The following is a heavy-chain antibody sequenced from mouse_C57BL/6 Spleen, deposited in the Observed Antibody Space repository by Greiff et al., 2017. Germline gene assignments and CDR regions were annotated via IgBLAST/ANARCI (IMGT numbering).Heavy chain of an antibody. CDR3: TKDPTVYAMDY. CDR1: GFTFSNYW. Sequence: DVQLQESGGGLVQPGGSMKLSCVASGFTFSNYWMNWVRQTPGQGLEWVAQIRLKSDNYATHYAESVKGRLTISRYASKSSVYLQMNNLRAEDTGIYYCTKDPTVYAMDYWGQGTRVTVSS. CDR2: IRLKSDNYAT. J-gene: IGHJ4*01. D-gene: IGHD2-10*01. V-gene: IGHV6-3*01.